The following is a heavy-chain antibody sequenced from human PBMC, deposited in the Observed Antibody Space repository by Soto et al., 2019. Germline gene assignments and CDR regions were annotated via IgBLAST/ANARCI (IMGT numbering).Heavy chain of an antibody. CDR1: GGTFSSYA. V-gene: IGHV1-69*13. CDR2: IIPIFGTA. CDR3: ARQPNSSGWYPKLYWYFDL. D-gene: IGHD6-19*01. J-gene: IGHJ2*01. Sequence: SVKVSCKASGGTFSSYAISWVRQAPGQGLEWMGGIIPIFGTANYAQKFQGRVTITADESTSTAYMELSSLRSEDTAVYYCARQPNSSGWYPKLYWYFDLWGPGTLVTVSS.